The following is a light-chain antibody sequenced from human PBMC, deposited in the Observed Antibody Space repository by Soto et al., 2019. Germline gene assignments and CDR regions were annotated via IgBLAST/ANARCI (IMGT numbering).Light chain of an antibody. J-gene: IGKJ2*01. CDR2: GAS. CDR3: QHYGRSPRYT. CDR1: QSVSTNY. V-gene: IGKV3-20*01. Sequence: IVLMQSPGTLSLSPGERATLSCRASQSVSTNYLAWYQQRPGQAPRLLIYGASRRATGIPDRFSGSGSGTDFTLTISRLEPEDFAVYYCQHYGRSPRYTFGQGTKVDIK.